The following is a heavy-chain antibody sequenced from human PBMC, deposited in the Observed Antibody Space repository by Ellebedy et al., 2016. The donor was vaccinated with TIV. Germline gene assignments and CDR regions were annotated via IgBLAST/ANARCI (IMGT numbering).Heavy chain of an antibody. D-gene: IGHD1-1*01. Sequence: GESLKISXAASGFTFSSYAMSWVRQAPGKGLEWVSYISSSGSTIYYADSVKGRFTISRDNAKNSLYLQMNSLRAEDTAVYYCARVVLEGPFDYWGQGTLVTVSS. CDR3: ARVVLEGPFDY. CDR1: GFTFSSYA. V-gene: IGHV3-48*04. J-gene: IGHJ4*02. CDR2: ISSSGSTI.